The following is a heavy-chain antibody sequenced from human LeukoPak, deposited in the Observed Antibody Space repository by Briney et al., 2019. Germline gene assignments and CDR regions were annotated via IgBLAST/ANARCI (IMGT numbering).Heavy chain of an antibody. CDR3: ARDHYLRGRQLLPGPMDV. CDR1: GFTFSNSW. J-gene: IGHJ6*04. CDR2: IKPDGSER. V-gene: IGHV3-7*01. D-gene: IGHD2/OR15-2a*01. Sequence: QPGGSLRLSCAASGFTFSNSWMSWVRQAPGKGLECVANIKPDGSERYYVDSVKGRFTISRDSAKNSLYLQMNSLRGEDTAVYYCARDHYLRGRQLLPGPMDVWGKGTTVTVSS.